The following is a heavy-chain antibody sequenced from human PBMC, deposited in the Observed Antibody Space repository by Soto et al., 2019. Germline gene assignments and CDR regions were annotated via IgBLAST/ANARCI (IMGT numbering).Heavy chain of an antibody. CDR3: AREKGYSYGYFDY. CDR2: IIPILGIA. J-gene: IGHJ4*02. D-gene: IGHD5-18*01. V-gene: IGHV1-69*08. Sequence: QVQLVQSGAEVKKPGSSVKVSCKASGGTFSSYTISWVRQAPGQGLEWMGRIIPILGIANYAQKFQGRVTITADKSTSTAYKELSSLRSEDTAVYYCAREKGYSYGYFDYWGQGTLVTVSS. CDR1: GGTFSSYT.